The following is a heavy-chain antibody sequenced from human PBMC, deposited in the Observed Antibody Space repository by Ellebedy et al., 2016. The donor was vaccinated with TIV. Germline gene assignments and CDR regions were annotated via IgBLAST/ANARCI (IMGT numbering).Heavy chain of an antibody. V-gene: IGHV3-7*03. CDR1: GFTFRGYW. D-gene: IGHD6-13*01. J-gene: IGHJ4*02. CDR2: IKRDGSEK. CDR3: ARDSRYSSSWYGFFFDS. Sequence: GESLKISCVASGFTFRGYWMSWVSQAPGKGLQWVASIKRDGSEKDYVESVKGRFTISRDNAKDSLYLQMNSLRDEDTAVYYCARDSRYSSSWYGFFFDSWGQGALVTVSS.